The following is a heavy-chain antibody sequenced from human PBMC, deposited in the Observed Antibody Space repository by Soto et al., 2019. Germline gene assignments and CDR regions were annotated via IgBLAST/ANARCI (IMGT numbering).Heavy chain of an antibody. D-gene: IGHD4-4*01. V-gene: IGHV1-18*01. J-gene: IGHJ4*02. CDR1: GYTFTSYG. CDR2: ISAYNGNT. Sequence: QVQLVQSGAEVKKPGASVKVSCKASGYTFTSYGISWVRQAPGQGLEWMGWISAYNGNTNYAQKLQGRVTMTTDTSTSTAYMELRSLRSDDTAVCYCARVPSSPRNYRLFMVDYWGQGTLVTVSS. CDR3: ARVPSSPRNYRLFMVDY.